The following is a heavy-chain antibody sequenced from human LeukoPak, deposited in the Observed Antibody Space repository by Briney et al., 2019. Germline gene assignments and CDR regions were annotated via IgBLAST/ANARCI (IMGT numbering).Heavy chain of an antibody. CDR2: ISAYNGNT. CDR1: GYTFSSYG. V-gene: IGHV1-18*01. CDR3: ARAVAGTVWFDP. Sequence: ASVKVSCKASGYTFSSYGISWVRQAPGQGLEWMGWISAYNGNTNYAQKLQGRVTMTTDTSTSTAYMELSSLRSEDTAVYYCARAVAGTVWFDPWGQGTLVTVSS. J-gene: IGHJ5*02. D-gene: IGHD6-19*01.